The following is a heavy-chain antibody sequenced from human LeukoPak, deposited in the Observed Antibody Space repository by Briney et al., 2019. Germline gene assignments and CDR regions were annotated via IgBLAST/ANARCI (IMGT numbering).Heavy chain of an antibody. CDR2: ISAYNGNT. V-gene: IGHV1-18*01. CDR3: ARGRSSSAFSYYYYYMDV. D-gene: IGHD6-6*01. CDR1: GYTFTSYG. Sequence: GASVKVSCKASGYTFTSYGISWVRQAPGQGHEWMGWISAYNGNTNYAQKLQGRVTMTTDTSTSTAYMELRSLRSDDTAVYYCARGRSSSAFSYYYYYMDVWGKGTTATVSS. J-gene: IGHJ6*03.